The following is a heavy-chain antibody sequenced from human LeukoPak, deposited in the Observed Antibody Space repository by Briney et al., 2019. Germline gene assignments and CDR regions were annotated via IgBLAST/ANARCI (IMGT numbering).Heavy chain of an antibody. Sequence: GRSLRLSCADSGFTFRTFAMHWVRQAPGKGLEWVAVISSDGSNKYYADSVKGRFTISRDNSKNTLYLQMNILRADDTAVYYCARGSFQDSGWYGNFDYWGQGTLVTVSS. J-gene: IGHJ4*02. CDR2: ISSDGSNK. D-gene: IGHD6-19*01. V-gene: IGHV3-30*04. CDR1: GFTFRTFA. CDR3: ARGSFQDSGWYGNFDY.